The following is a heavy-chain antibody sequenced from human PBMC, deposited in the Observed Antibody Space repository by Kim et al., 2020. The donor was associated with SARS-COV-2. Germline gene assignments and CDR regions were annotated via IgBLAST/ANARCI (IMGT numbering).Heavy chain of an antibody. CDR1: GGSISSSSYY. V-gene: IGHV4-39*07. CDR3: ARSPGSKGY. CDR2: IYYSGST. J-gene: IGHJ4*02. Sequence: SETLSLTCTVSGGSISSSSYYWGWIRQPPGKGLEWIGSIYYSGSTYYNPSLKSRVTISVDTSKNQFSLKLSSVTAADTAVYYCARSPGSKGYWGQGTLVTVSS.